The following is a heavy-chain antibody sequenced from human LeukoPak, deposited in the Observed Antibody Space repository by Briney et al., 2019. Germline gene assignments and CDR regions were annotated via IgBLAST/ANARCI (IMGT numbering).Heavy chain of an antibody. CDR2: IYYSGST. V-gene: IGHV4-31*03. J-gene: IGHJ4*02. CDR1: GGSISSGGYY. CDR3: ARDNWEVRGVFDY. Sequence: TSETLSLTCTVSGGSISSGGYYWSWIRQHPGKGLEWIGYIYYSGSTYYNPSLKSRVTISVDTSKNQFSLKLSSVTAADTAVYYCARDNWEVRGVFDYWGQGTLVSVSS. D-gene: IGHD3-10*01.